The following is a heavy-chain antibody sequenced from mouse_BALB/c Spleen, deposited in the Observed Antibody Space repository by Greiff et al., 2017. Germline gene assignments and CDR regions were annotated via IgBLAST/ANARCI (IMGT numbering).Heavy chain of an antibody. Sequence: DVKLVESGGGLVKPGGSLKLSCAASGFTFSSYAMSWVRQTPEKRLEWVASISSGGSTYYPDSVKGRFTISRDNARNILYLQMSSLRSEDTAMYYCARGGYGYGWFAYWGQGTLVTVSA. J-gene: IGHJ3*01. D-gene: IGHD2-2*01. CDR2: ISSGGST. CDR3: ARGGYGYGWFAY. CDR1: GFTFSSYA. V-gene: IGHV5-6-5*01.